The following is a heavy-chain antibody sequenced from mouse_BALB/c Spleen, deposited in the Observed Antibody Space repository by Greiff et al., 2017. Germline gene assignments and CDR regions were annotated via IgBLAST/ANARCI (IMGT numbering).Heavy chain of an antibody. Sequence: VQLQQSGPGLVQPSLSLSITCTVSGFSLTSYGVHWVRQSPGKGLEWLGVIWSGGSTDYNAAFISRLSISKDNSKSQVFFKMNSLQANDTAIYYCASPTATGYWGQGTTLTVSS. CDR2: IWSGGST. J-gene: IGHJ2*01. D-gene: IGHD1-2*01. CDR3: ASPTATGY. CDR1: GFSLTSYG. V-gene: IGHV2-2*02.